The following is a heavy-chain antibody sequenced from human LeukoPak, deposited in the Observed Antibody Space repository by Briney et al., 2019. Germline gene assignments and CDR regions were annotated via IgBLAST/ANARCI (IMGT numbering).Heavy chain of an antibody. CDR1: GFTFSSYT. J-gene: IGHJ5*02. CDR2: ISSSSSYI. Sequence: PGGSLRLSCAASGFTFSSYTMNWVRQAPGKGLEWVSSISSSSSYIYYADSVKGRFTISRDNAKNSLYLQMNSLRAEDTAVYYCARGYYYDSSGYYYDHWFDPWGQGTLVTVSS. D-gene: IGHD3-22*01. V-gene: IGHV3-21*01. CDR3: ARGYYYDSSGYYYDHWFDP.